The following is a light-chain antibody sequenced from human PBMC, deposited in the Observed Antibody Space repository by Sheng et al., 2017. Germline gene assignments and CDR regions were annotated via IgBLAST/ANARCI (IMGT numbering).Light chain of an antibody. J-gene: IGKJ4*01. CDR1: QSVGNK. CDR2: GAS. CDR3: QQYNNWPLT. V-gene: IGKV3-15*01. Sequence: EKVMTQSPATLSVSPGERATLSCRASQSVGNKLAWYQQKPGQPPRLLMYGASARATGIPARFIASGSGTEFTLTISSLQSEDFAVYYCQQYNNWPLTFGGGTKVEIK.